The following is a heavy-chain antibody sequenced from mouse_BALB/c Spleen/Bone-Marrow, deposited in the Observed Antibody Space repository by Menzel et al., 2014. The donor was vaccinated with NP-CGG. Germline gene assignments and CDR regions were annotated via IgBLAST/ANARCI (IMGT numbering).Heavy chain of an antibody. CDR3: ARQENWALDY. Sequence: EVKLMESGGGLVKPGGSLKLSCAASRFTFSNYAMSWVRQTPEKRLEWVATISSGGSYTYYPDSVKGRFTISRDNAQNTLYLQMSSLRSEDTAMYFCARQENWALDYWGQGTILTVSS. V-gene: IGHV5-9-3*01. CDR1: RFTFSNYA. J-gene: IGHJ2*01. D-gene: IGHD4-1*01. CDR2: ISSGGSYT.